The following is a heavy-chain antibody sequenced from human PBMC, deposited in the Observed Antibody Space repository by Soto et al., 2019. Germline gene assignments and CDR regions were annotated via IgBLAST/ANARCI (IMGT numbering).Heavy chain of an antibody. J-gene: IGHJ4*02. CDR1: GGSVSSPSYY. CDR3: VRHTHGTWYSDY. D-gene: IGHD6-13*01. CDR2: IYYIGST. Sequence: PSETLSLTCTVSGGSVSSPSYYWGWIRQPPGKGLEWIASIYYIGSTNYNSSLKSRVVISIDTSKNQFSLRLSSVTAADTSVYYCVRHTHGTWYSDYWAQGTLVTVSS. V-gene: IGHV4-39*01.